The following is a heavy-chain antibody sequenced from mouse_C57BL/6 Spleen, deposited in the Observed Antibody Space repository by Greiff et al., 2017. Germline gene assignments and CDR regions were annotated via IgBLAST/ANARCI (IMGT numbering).Heavy chain of an antibody. J-gene: IGHJ4*01. Sequence: VQLQQPGAELVKPGASVKLSCKASGYTFTSYWMQWVKQRPGQGLEWIGEIDPSDSYTNYKQKFKGKATLTVDTSSSTAYIQHSSLTTEDAAVYYCARKKSMDYWGQGTSVTVSS. CDR2: IDPSDSYT. V-gene: IGHV1-50*01. CDR1: GYTFTSYW. CDR3: ARKKSMDY.